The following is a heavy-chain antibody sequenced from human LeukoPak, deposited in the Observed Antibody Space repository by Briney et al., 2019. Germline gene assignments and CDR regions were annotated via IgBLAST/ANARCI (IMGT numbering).Heavy chain of an antibody. J-gene: IGHJ4*02. Sequence: PSETLSLTCTVSGGSVSSGGYFWTWLRQHQGKGLEPIVCIYDSRSTYFNPSLRSCITLSVDTSNNQFSLEMTSVTAADTAVYYCSRAGTGFNIPGVYWGQGTLVTVSS. CDR3: SRAGTGFNIPGVY. D-gene: IGHD1-14*01. CDR1: GGSVSSGGYF. CDR2: IYDSRST. V-gene: IGHV4-31*03.